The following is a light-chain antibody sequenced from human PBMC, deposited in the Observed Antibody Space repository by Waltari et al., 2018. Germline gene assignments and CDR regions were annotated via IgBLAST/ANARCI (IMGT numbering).Light chain of an antibody. Sequence: IVLTQSPATLSLSPGERATLSCRASQTVTRYLAWYQQKTGQAPRLLIYAASNRAAGIPARFSGKGSGTNFTLTISGLETEDFAVYYCQQRSNWPLTFGGGTRLEIK. CDR3: QQRSNWPLT. J-gene: IGKJ4*01. CDR1: QTVTRY. CDR2: AAS. V-gene: IGKV3-11*01.